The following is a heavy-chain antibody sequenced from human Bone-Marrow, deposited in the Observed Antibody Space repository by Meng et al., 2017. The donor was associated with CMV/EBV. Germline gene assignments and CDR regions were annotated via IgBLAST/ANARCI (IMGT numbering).Heavy chain of an antibody. CDR3: ARTGGGGSYPYYYYGMDV. D-gene: IGHD1-26*01. J-gene: IGHJ6*02. V-gene: IGHV1-2*02. Sequence: ASVKVSCKASGYTFTGYYMHWVRQAPGQGLEWMGWINPNSGGTNYAQKFQGRVTMTRDTSISTAYMELSRLRSDDTAVYYCARTGGGGSYPYYYYGMDVWGQGTTVTVSS. CDR1: GYTFTGYY. CDR2: INPNSGGT.